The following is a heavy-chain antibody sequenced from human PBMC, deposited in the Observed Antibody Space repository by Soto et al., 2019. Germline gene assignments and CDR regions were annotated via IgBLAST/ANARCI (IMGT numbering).Heavy chain of an antibody. J-gene: IGHJ4*02. Sequence: EVQLLESGGGLVQPGGSLRLSCAASGFTFSSYAMSWVRQAPGMGLEWVSAISGSGGSTYYADSVKGRFTISRDNSKNTLYLQMNSLRAEDTAVYYCAKVRVRLRWYPLVDYWGQGTLVTVSS. CDR3: AKVRVRLRWYPLVDY. CDR2: ISGSGGST. V-gene: IGHV3-23*01. CDR1: GFTFSSYA. D-gene: IGHD4-17*01.